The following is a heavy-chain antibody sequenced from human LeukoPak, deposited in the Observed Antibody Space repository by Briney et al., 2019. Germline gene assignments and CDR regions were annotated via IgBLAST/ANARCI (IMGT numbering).Heavy chain of an antibody. J-gene: IGHJ4*02. Sequence: GGSLRLSCAASGFTYSSYAMSWVRQAPGKGLEWVSAISGSGGSTYYADSVKGRFTSPRDNSKNTLYLQMNSLRAEDTAVYYCAKAPRATGPGYFDYWGQGTLVTVSS. V-gene: IGHV3-23*01. CDR1: GFTYSSYA. D-gene: IGHD2-8*02. CDR2: ISGSGGST. CDR3: AKAPRATGPGYFDY.